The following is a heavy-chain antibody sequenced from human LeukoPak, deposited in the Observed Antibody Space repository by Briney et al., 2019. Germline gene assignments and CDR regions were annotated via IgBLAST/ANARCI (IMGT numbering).Heavy chain of an antibody. Sequence: GGSLRLSCAASGFTFDDYAMHWVRQAPGKGLEWVSGISWNSGSIGYADSVKGRFTISRDNAKNSLYLQMNSLRAEDTALYYCAKILGITIDAFDIWGQGTMVTVSS. J-gene: IGHJ3*02. CDR1: GFTFDDYA. CDR3: AKILGITIDAFDI. CDR2: ISWNSGSI. V-gene: IGHV3-9*01. D-gene: IGHD3-3*01.